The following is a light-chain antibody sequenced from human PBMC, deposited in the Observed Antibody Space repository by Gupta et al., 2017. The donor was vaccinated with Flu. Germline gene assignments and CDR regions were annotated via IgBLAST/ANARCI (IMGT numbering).Light chain of an antibody. V-gene: IGKV2-28*01. CDR2: LNS. Sequence: DFVMTQSPLSLPVTPGAPASISCRSSQCLLYNGNSYLEWYVQKPGRSPQLLIYLNSIRAAGVPDRCSARGAGTDFTLEISRVEAEDVGIYYCMQAAQTPTFGGGTKVEIK. CDR1: QCLLYNGNSY. J-gene: IGKJ4*02. CDR3: MQAAQTPT.